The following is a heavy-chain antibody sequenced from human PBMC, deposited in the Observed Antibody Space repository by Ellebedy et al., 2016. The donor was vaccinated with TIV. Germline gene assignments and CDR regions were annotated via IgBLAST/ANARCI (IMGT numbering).Heavy chain of an antibody. CDR3: ARLRGGYDFDY. J-gene: IGHJ4*02. CDR1: GFTFGSYW. Sequence: GGSLRLXXAASGFTFGSYWVDWVRQAPGKGLEWVANIRQDGGEIYYVDSVKGRFTISRDNAKNSLYLQMNSLRDEDTAVYYCARLRGGYDFDYWGQGTLVTVSS. CDR2: IRQDGGEI. V-gene: IGHV3-7*01. D-gene: IGHD3-16*01.